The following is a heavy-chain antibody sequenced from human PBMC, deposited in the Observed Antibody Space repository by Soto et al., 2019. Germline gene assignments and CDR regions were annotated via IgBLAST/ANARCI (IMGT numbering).Heavy chain of an antibody. CDR3: ARDKVGSGSHGFRYFQH. CDR2: ISYDGSNK. CDR1: GFTFSSYA. Sequence: QVQLVESGGGVVQPGRSLRLSCAASGFTFSSYAMHWVRQAPGKGLEWVAVISYDGSNKYYADSVKGRFTISRDNSKNTLYLQMNSLRAEDTAVYYCARDKVGSGSHGFRYFQHWGQGTLVTVSS. D-gene: IGHD1-26*01. V-gene: IGHV3-30-3*01. J-gene: IGHJ1*01.